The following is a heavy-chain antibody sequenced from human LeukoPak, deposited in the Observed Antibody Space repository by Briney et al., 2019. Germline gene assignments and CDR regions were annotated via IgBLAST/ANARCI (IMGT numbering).Heavy chain of an antibody. J-gene: IGHJ4*02. D-gene: IGHD3-16*01. Sequence: GASVKVSCKASGGTFTNYAISWVRQAPGQGLEWMGGIIPMYGRGNYAQKFQGRVTITADESTSTVYMELRSLTSEDTAVYYCARGQSSLGSSYYFDYWGQGTLVTVSS. V-gene: IGHV1-69*13. CDR3: ARGQSSLGSSYYFDY. CDR1: GGTFTNYA. CDR2: IIPMYGRG.